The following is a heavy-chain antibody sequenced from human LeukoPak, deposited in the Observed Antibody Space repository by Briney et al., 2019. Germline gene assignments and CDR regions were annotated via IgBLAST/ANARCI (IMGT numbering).Heavy chain of an antibody. J-gene: IGHJ4*02. CDR2: SSGSRGST. D-gene: IGHD4-23*01. CDR3: AKSRMTREVPFDY. CDR1: GFTFSSYA. V-gene: IGHV3-23*01. Sequence: PGASLSLSCAASGFTFSSYAMSWLRQGPGKGLEWVSASSGSRGSTYYAGSVKRRFTISRDNSKNALYLQMNRLRAEDTAVYYCAKSRMTREVPFDYWGQGTRVTVSS.